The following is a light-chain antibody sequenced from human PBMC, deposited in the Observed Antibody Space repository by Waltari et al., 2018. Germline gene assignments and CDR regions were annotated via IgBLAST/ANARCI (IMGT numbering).Light chain of an antibody. J-gene: IGKJ2*01. V-gene: IGKV4-1*01. Sequence: DIVMTQSPDSLAVSLGERATINCKSSQSVLYSSINENYLAWYQQKPGQPPKLLIYWASTRESGVPDRFSGSGSGTDFTLTISSLQAEDVAVYYCQQYYSTPQTFGQGTKLEIK. CDR2: WAS. CDR1: QSVLYSSINENY. CDR3: QQYYSTPQT.